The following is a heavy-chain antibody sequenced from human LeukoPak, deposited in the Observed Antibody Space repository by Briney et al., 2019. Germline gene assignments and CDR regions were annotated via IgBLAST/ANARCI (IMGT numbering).Heavy chain of an antibody. CDR1: GLTISNYW. J-gene: IGHJ3*02. CDR2: INSEGSAT. CDR3: VRDRYGSGRTDAFDI. V-gene: IGHV3-74*01. Sequence: GGSLRLSCAVSGLTISNYWMRWVRQRPGKGLVWVSHINSEGSATSYADSVKGRFTISRDTANYTLFLQMDSLRADVTAVYYCVRDRYGSGRTDAFDIWGQGTMVTVSS. D-gene: IGHD3-10*01.